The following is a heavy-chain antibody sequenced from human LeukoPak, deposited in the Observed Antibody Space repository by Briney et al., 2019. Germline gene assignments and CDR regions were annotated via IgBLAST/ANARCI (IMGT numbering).Heavy chain of an antibody. V-gene: IGHV4-59*01. D-gene: IGHD1-20*01. CDR3: ARGHNWNPDY. J-gene: IGHJ4*02. CDR2: IYYSGST. CDR1: GGSISSNY. Sequence: PSETLSLTCTVSGGSISSNYWSWIRQPPGKGLEWIGYIYYSGSTNYNPSLKSRVTISVDTSKNQFSLKLSSVTAADTAVYYCARGHNWNPDYWGQGTLVTVSS.